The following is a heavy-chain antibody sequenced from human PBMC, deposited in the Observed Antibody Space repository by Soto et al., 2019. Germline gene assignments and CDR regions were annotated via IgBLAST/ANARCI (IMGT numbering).Heavy chain of an antibody. Sequence: ASVKVSCKASGYTFTSYYMHWVRQAPGQGLEWMGMVNPSDNSRNYAQKFQGRVSMTRDTSTSTVYMELSSLTSEDTAVYYCALGLDVWGKGTTVTVSS. CDR1: GYTFTSYY. CDR2: VNPSDNSR. V-gene: IGHV1-46*03. J-gene: IGHJ6*04. CDR3: ALGLDV.